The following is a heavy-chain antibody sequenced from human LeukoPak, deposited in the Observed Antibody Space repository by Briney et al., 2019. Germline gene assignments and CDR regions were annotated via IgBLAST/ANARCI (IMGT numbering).Heavy chain of an antibody. CDR3: ARSVPDYGDYYFDY. CDR1: GFTVSSNY. V-gene: IGHV3-53*01. Sequence: PGGSLRLSCAASGFTVSSNYMSWVRQAPGKGLEWVSVIYSGGSTYYADSVKGRFTISRDNSKNTLYLQMNSLRAEDTAVYYRARSVPDYGDYYFDYWGQGTLVTVSS. D-gene: IGHD4-17*01. J-gene: IGHJ4*02. CDR2: IYSGGST.